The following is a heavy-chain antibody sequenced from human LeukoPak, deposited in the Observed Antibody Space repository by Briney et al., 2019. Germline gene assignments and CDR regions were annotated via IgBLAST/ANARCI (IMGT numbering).Heavy chain of an antibody. J-gene: IGHJ4*02. V-gene: IGHV4-59*08. D-gene: IGHD2-2*01. Sequence: SETLSLTCTVSGGSISSYYWSWIRQPPGKGLEWIGYIYYSGSTYYNPSLKSRVTISVDTSKNQFSLKLSSVTAADTAVYYCARVRGVPAASRADFDYWGQGTLVTVSS. CDR2: IYYSGST. CDR3: ARVRGVPAASRADFDY. CDR1: GGSISSYY.